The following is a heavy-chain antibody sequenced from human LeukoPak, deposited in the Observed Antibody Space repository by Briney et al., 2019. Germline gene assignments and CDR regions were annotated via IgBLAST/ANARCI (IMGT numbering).Heavy chain of an antibody. V-gene: IGHV1-18*01. CDR1: GYTFANYG. CDR2: IARNGNT. CDR3: AREQAGGLADY. J-gene: IGHJ4*02. Sequence: ASVKVSCKASGYTFANYGITWVRQAPGQGLEWMEWIARNGNTNYARKVQGRVSMTTDTSTTTAYMELRSLTSDDAAMYYCAREQAGGLADYWGQGTLVTVSS. D-gene: IGHD6-25*01.